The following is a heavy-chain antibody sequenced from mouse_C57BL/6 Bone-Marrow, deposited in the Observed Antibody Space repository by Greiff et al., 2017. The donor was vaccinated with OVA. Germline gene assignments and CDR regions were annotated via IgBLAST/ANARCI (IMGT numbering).Heavy chain of an antibody. J-gene: IGHJ3*01. Sequence: EVQVVESGGGLVKPGGSLKLSCAASGFTFSSYTMSWVRQTPEKRLEWVATISGGGGNTYYPDSVKGRFTISRDNAKNTLYLQMSSLRSEDTALYYCARQGYDRFAYWGQGTLVTVSA. CDR2: ISGGGGNT. D-gene: IGHD2-3*01. CDR3: ARQGYDRFAY. V-gene: IGHV5-9*01. CDR1: GFTFSSYT.